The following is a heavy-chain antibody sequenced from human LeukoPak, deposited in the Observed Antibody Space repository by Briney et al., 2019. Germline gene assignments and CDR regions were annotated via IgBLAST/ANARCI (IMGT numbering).Heavy chain of an antibody. V-gene: IGHV3-21*01. D-gene: IGHD2-2*01. J-gene: IGHJ4*02. CDR1: GFTFSSYS. CDR2: ISSSSSYI. CDR3: ATTLFCSSTSCPKTDY. Sequence: GGSLRLSCAASGFTFSSYSMNWVRQAPGKGLEWVSSISSSSSYIYYADSVKGRLTISRDNAKNSLYQQMNSLRAEDTAVYYCATTLFCSSTSCPKTDYWGQGTLVTVSS.